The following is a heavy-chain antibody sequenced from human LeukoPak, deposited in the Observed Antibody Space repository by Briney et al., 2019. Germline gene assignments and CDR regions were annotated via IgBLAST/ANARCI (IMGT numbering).Heavy chain of an antibody. CDR2: IIPILGIA. J-gene: IGHJ4*02. Sequence: GASVKVSCKASGGTFSSYAISWVRQAPGQGLEWMGRIIPILGIANYAQKFQGRVTITADKSTSTAYMERSSLRSEDTAVYYCAREGVAVGGYFDYWGQGTLVTVSS. V-gene: IGHV1-69*04. D-gene: IGHD3-16*01. CDR3: AREGVAVGGYFDY. CDR1: GGTFSSYA.